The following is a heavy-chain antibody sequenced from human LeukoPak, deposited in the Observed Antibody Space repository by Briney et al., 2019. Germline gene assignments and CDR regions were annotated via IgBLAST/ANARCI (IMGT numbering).Heavy chain of an antibody. CDR1: GFTFSSYG. D-gene: IGHD6-19*01. CDR2: ISHDGSNK. J-gene: IGHJ3*02. V-gene: IGHV3-30*18. Sequence: GRSLRLSCEASGFTFSSYGMHWVRRAPGKGLEWMTVISHDGSNKYYVDSVKGRFTISRDNSKNTLYLQMNSLRAEDTAVYYCAKDRQWLAHDAFDIWGQGTMVTVSS. CDR3: AKDRQWLAHDAFDI.